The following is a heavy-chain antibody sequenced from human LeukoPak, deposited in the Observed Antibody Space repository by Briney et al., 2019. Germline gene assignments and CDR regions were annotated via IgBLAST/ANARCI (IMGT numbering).Heavy chain of an antibody. J-gene: IGHJ4*02. CDR1: GFTFSSYG. Sequence: GGSLRLSCAASGFTFSSYGMHWVRQAPGKGLEWVAFIRYGSNKYYADSVKGRFTISRDNSKNTLYLQMNSLRAEDTAVYYCAKDRTGRYFDYWGQGTLVTVSS. CDR2: IRYGSNK. V-gene: IGHV3-30*02. CDR3: AKDRTGRYFDY. D-gene: IGHD1-1*01.